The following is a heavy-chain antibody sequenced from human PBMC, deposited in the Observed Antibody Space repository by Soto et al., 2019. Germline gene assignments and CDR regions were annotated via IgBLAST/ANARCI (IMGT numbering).Heavy chain of an antibody. CDR1: GFTFSSYA. CDR3: ARDLWFGDIYYYYGMDV. Sequence: QVQLVESGGGVVQPGRSLRLSCAASGFTFSSYAMHWVRQAPGKGLEWVAVISYDGSNKYYADSVKGRFTISRDNSNNTLYLQMNSLRAEDTAVYYCARDLWFGDIYYYYGMDVWGQGTTVTVSS. CDR2: ISYDGSNK. D-gene: IGHD3-10*01. J-gene: IGHJ6*02. V-gene: IGHV3-30-3*01.